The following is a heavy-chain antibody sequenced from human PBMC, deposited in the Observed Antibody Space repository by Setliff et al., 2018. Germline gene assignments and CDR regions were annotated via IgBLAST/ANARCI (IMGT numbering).Heavy chain of an antibody. V-gene: IGHV1-69*05. Sequence: GASVKVSCKASGYTFTSYDINWVRQAPGQGLEWMGGIMAIFGPANYAQMFQGRVTITTDESTSTSYMELSSLRSEDTALYYCARRDQAGFFDYWGQGTLVTVSS. J-gene: IGHJ4*02. D-gene: IGHD2-2*01. CDR3: ARRDQAGFFDY. CDR2: IMAIFGPA. CDR1: GYTFTSYD.